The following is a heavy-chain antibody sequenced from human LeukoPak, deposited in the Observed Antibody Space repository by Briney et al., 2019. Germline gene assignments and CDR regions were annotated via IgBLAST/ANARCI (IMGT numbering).Heavy chain of an antibody. CDR2: IYYSGGT. J-gene: IGHJ3*02. CDR1: GGSINSSY. D-gene: IGHD3-10*01. CDR3: AREGSGSADAFDI. Sequence: SETLSLTCTVSGGSINSSYWSWIRQPPGKGLEWIGYIYYSGGTAYNPSLESRVTISVDTSKNQFSLKVNSVTAADTAVYYCAREGSGSADAFDIWGQGTMVTVSS. V-gene: IGHV4-59*01.